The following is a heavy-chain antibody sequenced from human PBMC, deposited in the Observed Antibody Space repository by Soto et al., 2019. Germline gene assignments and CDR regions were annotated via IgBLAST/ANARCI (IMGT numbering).Heavy chain of an antibody. J-gene: IGHJ4*02. D-gene: IGHD2-21*01. CDR1: GGSISSGDYY. CDR2: IYYSGST. CDR3: ARVLHCGGDCYDY. Sequence: QVQLQESGPGLVKPSQTLSLTCTVSGGSISSGDYYWSWIRQPPGKGLEWIGYIYYSGSTYYNPSLKSRVTISADTSKNQFSLKLSSVTAADTAVYYCARVLHCGGDCYDYWGQGTLVTVSS. V-gene: IGHV4-30-4*01.